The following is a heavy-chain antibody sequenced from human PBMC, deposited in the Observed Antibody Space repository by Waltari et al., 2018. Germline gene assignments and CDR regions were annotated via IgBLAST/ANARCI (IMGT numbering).Heavy chain of an antibody. Sequence: EVQLVESGGGLMQPGGSLRLSCVASGFTFTGYALTCVRQAPGMRLEWVSSISGNGGTTYYADSVKGRFTISRDNSKNTLYLQMNSLRGEDTAVYYCAKFGYVYYYSDYWGQGTLVTVSS. CDR3: AKFGYVYYYSDY. V-gene: IGHV3-23*04. CDR1: GFTFTGYA. D-gene: IGHD5-18*01. CDR2: ISGNGGTT. J-gene: IGHJ4*02.